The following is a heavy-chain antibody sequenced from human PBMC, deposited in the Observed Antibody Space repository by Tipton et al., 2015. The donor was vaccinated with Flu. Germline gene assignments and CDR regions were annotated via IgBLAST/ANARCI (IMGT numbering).Heavy chain of an antibody. D-gene: IGHD3-3*01. V-gene: IGHV3-23*01. Sequence: SLRLSCAASGFTFSSYAMSWVRQAPGKGLEWVSAISGSGGSTYYADSVKGRFTISRDNSKNTLYLQMNSLKTEDTAVYYCTRDMRPADYDFWSGYYQIDYWGQGTLVTVSS. J-gene: IGHJ4*02. CDR3: TRDMRPADYDFWSGYYQIDY. CDR1: GFTFSSYA. CDR2: ISGSGGST.